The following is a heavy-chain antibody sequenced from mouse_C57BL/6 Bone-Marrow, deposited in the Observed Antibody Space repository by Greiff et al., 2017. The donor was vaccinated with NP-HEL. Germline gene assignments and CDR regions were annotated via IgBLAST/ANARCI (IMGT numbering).Heavy chain of an antibody. D-gene: IGHD2-3*01. CDR3: ARHPILSWLLPWYFDV. J-gene: IGHJ1*03. Sequence: EVQVVESGGDLVKPGGSLKLSCAASGFTFSSYGMSWVRQTPDKRLEWVATISSGGSYTYYPDSVKGRFTISRDNAKNTLYLQMSSLKSEDTAMYYCARHPILSWLLPWYFDVWGTGTTVTVSS. CDR1: GFTFSSYG. V-gene: IGHV5-6*01. CDR2: ISSGGSYT.